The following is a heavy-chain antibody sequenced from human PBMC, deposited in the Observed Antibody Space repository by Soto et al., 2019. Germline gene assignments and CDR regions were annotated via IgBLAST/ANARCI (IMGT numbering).Heavy chain of an antibody. J-gene: IGHJ5*02. D-gene: IGHD2-15*01. V-gene: IGHV1-18*01. CDR2: ISTYNGNT. Sequence: VASVKVSCKASGYTFTTYGINWVRRAPGQGLEWMGWISTYNGNTNYAQKLQGRVTMTRDTSTSTAYMELRSLTSDDTAVYYCAKEYTAHCSGGSCYDWFDPWGQGTLVTVSS. CDR3: AKEYTAHCSGGSCYDWFDP. CDR1: GYTFTTYG.